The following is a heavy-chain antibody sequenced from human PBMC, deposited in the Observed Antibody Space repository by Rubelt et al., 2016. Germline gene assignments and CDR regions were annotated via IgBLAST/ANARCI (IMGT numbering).Heavy chain of an antibody. D-gene: IGHD4-17*01. V-gene: IGHV3-30*04. CDR3: ARDYGDY. J-gene: IGHJ4*02. Sequence: GLTFSSSAMHWVRQAPDKGLEWLAVISYDGSNKYYADSVKGRFTISRDNSKNTLYLQMNSLRAEDTAVYYCARDYGDYWGQGTLVTVSS. CDR2: ISYDGSNK. CDR1: GLTFSSSA.